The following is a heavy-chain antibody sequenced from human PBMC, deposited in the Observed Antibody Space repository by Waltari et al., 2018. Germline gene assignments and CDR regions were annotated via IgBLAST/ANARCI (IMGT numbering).Heavy chain of an antibody. D-gene: IGHD1-1*01. V-gene: IGHV3-23*01. J-gene: IGHJ4*02. CDR2: ISGSGSST. CDR3: AKDRDGYNYAVLDY. Sequence: EVQLLESGGGLVQPGGSLRLSCAASGFTFSSYAMSWVRQAPGKGLEWVSAISGSGSSTYCAESVKGRFTSARDNSKNTRYLKINSLGAEDTAVYYCAKDRDGYNYAVLDYWGQGTLVTVAS. CDR1: GFTFSSYA.